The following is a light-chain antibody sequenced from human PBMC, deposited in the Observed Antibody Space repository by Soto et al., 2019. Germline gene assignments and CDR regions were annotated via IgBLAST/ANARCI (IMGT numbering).Light chain of an antibody. CDR3: CSYAGTYTLL. V-gene: IGLV2-11*01. CDR1: SNNVGGYNY. Sequence: QSALTQPRSVSGSPGQSVTISCAGTSNNVGGYNYVSWYQQHPDKAPKLMIYDVSNRPSGVPDRFSGSKSGNTASLTISGLQAEDEADYYCCSYAGTYTLLFGGGTKVTVL. J-gene: IGLJ2*01. CDR2: DVS.